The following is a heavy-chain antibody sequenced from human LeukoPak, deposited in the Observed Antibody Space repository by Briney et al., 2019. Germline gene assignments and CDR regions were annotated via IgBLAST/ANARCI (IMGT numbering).Heavy chain of an antibody. CDR2: ISGSGGST. CDR1: GFTFSSYA. Sequence: PGGSLRLSCAASGFTFSSYAMSWVRQAPGKGLEWVSAISGSGGSTYYADSVKGRFTISRDNSKNTLYLQMNSLRAEDTAVYYCAKDTHPYYYGSGSPFDYWGQGTLVTVSS. D-gene: IGHD3-10*01. J-gene: IGHJ4*02. CDR3: AKDTHPYYYGSGSPFDY. V-gene: IGHV3-23*01.